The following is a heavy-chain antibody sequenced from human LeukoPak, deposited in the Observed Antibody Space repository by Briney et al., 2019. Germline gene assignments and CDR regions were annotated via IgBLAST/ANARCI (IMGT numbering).Heavy chain of an antibody. CDR2: INPKTGGT. CDR3: ARQRVAAAGPNWFDP. CDR1: GYTFTGSY. D-gene: IGHD6-13*01. Sequence: ASVKVSCKASGYTFTGSYMHWVRQAPGQGLEWMGWINPKTGGTNYPQQFQGRVTLTRDTSISPAYMELSSLKSDDPAVYYCARQRVAAAGPNWFDPWGEGTLVT. V-gene: IGHV1-2*02. J-gene: IGHJ5*02.